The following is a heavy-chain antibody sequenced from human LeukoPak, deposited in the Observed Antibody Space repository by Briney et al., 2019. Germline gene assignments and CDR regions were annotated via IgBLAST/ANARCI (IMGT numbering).Heavy chain of an antibody. CDR2: IYPGDSDT. CDR3: ARLHSSSWSYFDY. J-gene: IGHJ4*02. CDR1: EYSFASSW. D-gene: IGHD6-13*01. V-gene: IGHV5-51*01. Sequence: GESLKISCKASEYSFASSWIGWVRQMPGKGLEWMGIIYPGDSDTRYSPSFQGQVTISADKSINTAYLQWRSLKASDTAMYYCARLHSSSWSYFDYWGQGTLLTVSS.